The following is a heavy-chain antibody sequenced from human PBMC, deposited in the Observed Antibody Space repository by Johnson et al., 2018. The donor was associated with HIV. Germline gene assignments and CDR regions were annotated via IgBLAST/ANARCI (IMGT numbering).Heavy chain of an antibody. CDR3: ANLLFLQWLAPDDGFDI. J-gene: IGHJ3*02. Sequence: VQLVESGGGVVQPGRSLRLSCAASGFTFNIYAMHWVRQAPGKGLAWVAGISGSGVSTYYADSVKGRFTISRDNSKDTLFLQMDRLRPEDTAVYYCANLLFLQWLAPDDGFDIWGQGTMVTVSS. D-gene: IGHD3-3*01. CDR1: GFTFNIYA. V-gene: IGHV3-23*04. CDR2: ISGSGVST.